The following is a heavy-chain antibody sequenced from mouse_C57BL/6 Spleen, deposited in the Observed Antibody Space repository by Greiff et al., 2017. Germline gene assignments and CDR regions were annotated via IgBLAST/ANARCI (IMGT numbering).Heavy chain of an antibody. D-gene: IGHD2-1*01. CDR3: AGRDYGNYVFAY. Sequence: EVQLQQSGPELVKPGASVKISCKASGYSFTDYNMNWVKQSNGKSLEWIGVINPNYGTTSYNPKFKGKATLTVDQSSSTAYLQLNSLTSEDSAVYYCAGRDYGNYVFAYWGQGTLVTVSA. V-gene: IGHV1-39*01. CDR1: GYSFTDYN. J-gene: IGHJ3*01. CDR2: INPNYGTT.